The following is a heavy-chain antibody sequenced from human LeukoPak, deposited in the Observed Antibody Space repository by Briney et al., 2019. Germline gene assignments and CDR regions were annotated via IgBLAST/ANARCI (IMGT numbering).Heavy chain of an antibody. CDR3: TRHARGYYGSGSYYGIDYYYMDV. CDR1: GFTFSDSA. D-gene: IGHD3-10*01. J-gene: IGHJ6*03. CDR2: IRSKANSYAT. V-gene: IGHV3-73*01. Sequence: QPGGSLKLSCAASGFTFSDSAMHWVRQASGKGLEWVGRIRSKANSYATAYAASVKGRFTISRDDSKNTAYLQMNSLKTEDTAVYYCTRHARGYYGSGSYYGIDYYYMDVWGKGTTVTISS.